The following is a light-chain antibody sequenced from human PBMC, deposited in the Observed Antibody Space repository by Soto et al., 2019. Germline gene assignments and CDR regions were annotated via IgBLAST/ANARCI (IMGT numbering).Light chain of an antibody. Sequence: VLTQPPSVSGAPGQRVTISCTGSSSDIGAGYDVHWYQQLPGTAPKLLIYGNSNRPSGVPDRFSGSKSGTSASLAITGLQAEDEADYYCQSYDSSLSVWVFGGGTKLTVL. V-gene: IGLV1-40*01. CDR1: SSDIGAGYD. CDR2: GNS. CDR3: QSYDSSLSVWV. J-gene: IGLJ3*02.